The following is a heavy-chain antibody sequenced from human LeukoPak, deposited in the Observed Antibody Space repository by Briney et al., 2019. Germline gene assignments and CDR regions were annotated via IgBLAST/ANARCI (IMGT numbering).Heavy chain of an antibody. D-gene: IGHD3-22*01. V-gene: IGHV4-59*06. J-gene: IGHJ4*02. Sequence: SETLSLTCTVSGGSSSSYHWSWIRHHPGKGLEGIGYIYGSGNTFYNASLKSRVTISVDTPKNQFSLKLSSVTAEDTAVYFCASYYYDSGGYYFDCWGQGTLVTVSS. CDR1: GGSSSSYH. CDR3: ASYYYDSGGYYFDC. CDR2: IYGSGNT.